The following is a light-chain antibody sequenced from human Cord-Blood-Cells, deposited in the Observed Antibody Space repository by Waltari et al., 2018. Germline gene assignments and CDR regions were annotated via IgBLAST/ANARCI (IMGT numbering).Light chain of an antibody. CDR3: SSYTSSSLVV. CDR2: EVS. V-gene: IGLV2-14*01. CDR1: ISDVGAYHY. J-gene: IGLJ2*01. Sequence: QSALTQPASVTGSPGQSIAIPCPWTISDVGAYHYAYWYQQHPGKAPKLMIYEVSNRPSGVSNRFSGSKSGNTASLTISGLQAEDEADYYCSSYTSSSLVVFGGGTKLTVL.